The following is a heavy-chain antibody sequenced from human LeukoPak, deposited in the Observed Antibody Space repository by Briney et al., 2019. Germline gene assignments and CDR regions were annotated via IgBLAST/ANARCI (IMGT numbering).Heavy chain of an antibody. J-gene: IGHJ4*02. D-gene: IGHD1-26*01. CDR3: ARGRVGDSFDY. V-gene: IGHV1-69*06. CDR1: GGTFSSYA. CDR2: IIPIFGTA. Sequence: ASVKVSCKASGGTFSSYAISWVRQAPGQGLEWMGGIIPIFGTANYAQKFQGRVTITADKSTSTAYMELSSLRSEDTAVYYCARGRVGDSFDYWGQGTLVTVSS.